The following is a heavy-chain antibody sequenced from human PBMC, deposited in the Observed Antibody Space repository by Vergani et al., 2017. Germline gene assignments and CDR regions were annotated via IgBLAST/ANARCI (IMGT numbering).Heavy chain of an antibody. Sequence: QLQLQESGPGLVKPSATLSLTCSVSGASIRSSNYYWGWIRQPPGKGLEWIASIYYSGSTYYTPSLKSRVTISVDTSKNQFSLKLSSVTAADTVVYFCARHSTVEWLVKLGWIDPWGQGILVTVSS. CDR1: GASIRSSNYY. CDR3: ARHSTVEWLVKLGWIDP. V-gene: IGHV4-39*01. D-gene: IGHD6-19*01. CDR2: IYYSGST. J-gene: IGHJ5*02.